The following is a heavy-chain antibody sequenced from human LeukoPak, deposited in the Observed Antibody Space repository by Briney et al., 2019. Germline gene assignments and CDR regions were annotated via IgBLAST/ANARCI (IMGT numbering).Heavy chain of an antibody. V-gene: IGHV1-69*05. D-gene: IGHD3-22*01. CDR2: IIPIFGTA. J-gene: IGHJ4*02. CDR1: GGTFSSYA. Sequence: SVKVSCKASGGTFSSYAISWVRQAPGQGLEWMGGIIPIFGTANYAQKFQGRVTITTDESTSTAYMELSSPRSEDTAVYYCASNPDYDSSGSPVDYWGQGTLVTVSS. CDR3: ASNPDYDSSGSPVDY.